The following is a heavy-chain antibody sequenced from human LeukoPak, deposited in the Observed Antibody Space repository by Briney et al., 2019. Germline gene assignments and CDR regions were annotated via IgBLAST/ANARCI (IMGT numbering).Heavy chain of an antibody. Sequence: SQTLSLTCAISGDIVSSNSAAWNWIRQSPSRGLEWLGRTYYRSKWYSDFAISMRSRITISPDTSKNQFSLHLTSVTPEDTALYYCARGSGLAWELPRFDYWGQGALVTVSA. CDR1: GDIVSSNSAA. J-gene: IGHJ4*02. CDR2: TYYRSKWYS. CDR3: ARGSGLAWELPRFDY. D-gene: IGHD1-7*01. V-gene: IGHV6-1*01.